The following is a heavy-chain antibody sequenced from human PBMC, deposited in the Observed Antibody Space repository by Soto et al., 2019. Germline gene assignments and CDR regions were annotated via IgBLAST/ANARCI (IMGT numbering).Heavy chain of an antibody. D-gene: IGHD2-2*01. CDR3: ARGPESRDF. V-gene: IGHV3-30*04. J-gene: IGHJ4*02. CDR1: GFTFTTFS. Sequence: QVKPVESGGGVVQPGRSLRLSCATSGFTFTTFSMHWVRQAPGKGPEWVAHISYDGSENDYADSVKGRFTISRDNSATTLFLQMNSLTSEDTGVYYCARGPESRDFWGQGTLVSVPS. CDR2: ISYDGSEN.